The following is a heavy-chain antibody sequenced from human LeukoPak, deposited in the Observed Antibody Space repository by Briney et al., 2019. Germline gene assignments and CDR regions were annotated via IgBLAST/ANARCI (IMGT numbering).Heavy chain of an antibody. J-gene: IGHJ6*02. Sequence: SETLSLTCTVSGGSISSYYWSWIRQPPGKGLEWIGYIYYSGSTNYNPSLKSRVTISVDTSKNQFSLKLSSVTAADTAVYYCARQAPPSYYYGMDVWGQGTTVTVSS. CDR3: ARQAPPSYYYGMDV. V-gene: IGHV4-59*01. CDR1: GGSISSYY. CDR2: IYYSGST.